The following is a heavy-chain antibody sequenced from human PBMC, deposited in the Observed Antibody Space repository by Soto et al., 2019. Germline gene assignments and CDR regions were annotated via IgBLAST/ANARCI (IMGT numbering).Heavy chain of an antibody. CDR2: INHSGST. CDR3: ARVVATYYFDY. J-gene: IGHJ4*02. V-gene: IGHV4-34*01. CDR1: GGSFSGYY. Sequence: QVQLQQWGAGLLKPSETLSLTCAVYGGSFSGYYWSWIRQPPGKGLEWIGEINHSGSTNYNPSLKSXXTXSXXTSKNQFSLKLSSVTAADTAVYYCARVVATYYFDYWGQGTLVTVSS. D-gene: IGHD5-12*01.